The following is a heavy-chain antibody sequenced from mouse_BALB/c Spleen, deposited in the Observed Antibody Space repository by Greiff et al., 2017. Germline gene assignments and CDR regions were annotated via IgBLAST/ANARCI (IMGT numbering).Heavy chain of an antibody. J-gene: IGHJ1*01. D-gene: IGHD1-1*01. CDR1: GFAFSSYD. V-gene: IGHV5-12-1*01. CDR2: ISSGGGST. Sequence: DVQLVESGGGLVKPGGSLKLSCAASGFAFSSYDMSWVRQTPEKRLEWVAYISSGGGSTYYPDTVKGRFTISRDNAKNTLYLQMSSLKSEDTAMYYCARQGIYYYGSSSYWYFDVWGAGTTVTVSS. CDR3: ARQGIYYYGSSSYWYFDV.